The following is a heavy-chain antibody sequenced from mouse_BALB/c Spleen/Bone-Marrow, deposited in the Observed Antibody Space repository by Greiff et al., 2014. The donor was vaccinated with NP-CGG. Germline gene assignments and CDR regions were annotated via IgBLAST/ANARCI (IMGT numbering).Heavy chain of an antibody. Sequence: VQLKESGPELEKPGASVKISCKASGYSFTDSNMNWVKQSNGENLEWIGNIDPYYGGTSYSQKFKGKATLTVDKSSSTAYMQLRSLTSEDSAVYYCAKKDYGSSSFDYWGQGTTLTVSS. J-gene: IGHJ2*01. CDR3: AKKDYGSSSFDY. CDR1: GYSFTDSN. V-gene: IGHV1-39*01. CDR2: IDPYYGGT. D-gene: IGHD1-1*01.